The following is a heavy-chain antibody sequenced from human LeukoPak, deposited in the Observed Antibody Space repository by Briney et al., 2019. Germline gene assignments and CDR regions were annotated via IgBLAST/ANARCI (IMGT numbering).Heavy chain of an antibody. CDR3: ASSGYYPPFMDV. D-gene: IGHD3-22*01. J-gene: IGHJ6*03. V-gene: IGHV3-66*02. CDR2: IYSGGST. Sequence: GGSLRLSCAASGFTVSSNYMSWVRQAPGKGLEWVSVIYSGGSTYYADSVKGRFTISRDNSKNTLYLQMNSLRAEDTAVYYCASSGYYPPFMDVWGKGTTVIVSS. CDR1: GFTVSSNY.